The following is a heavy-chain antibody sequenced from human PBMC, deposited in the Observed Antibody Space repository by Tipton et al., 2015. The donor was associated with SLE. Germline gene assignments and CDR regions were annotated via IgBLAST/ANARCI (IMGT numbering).Heavy chain of an antibody. V-gene: IGHV3-30-3*01. Sequence: RSLRLSCAASGFTFSSYAMHWVRQAPGKGLEWVAVISYDGSNKYYADSVKGRFTISRDNSKNTLYLQMNSLRAEDTAVYYCASLGSGWYKGAFDIWGQGTMVTVSS. D-gene: IGHD6-19*01. CDR2: ISYDGSNK. J-gene: IGHJ3*02. CDR3: ASLGSGWYKGAFDI. CDR1: GFTFSSYA.